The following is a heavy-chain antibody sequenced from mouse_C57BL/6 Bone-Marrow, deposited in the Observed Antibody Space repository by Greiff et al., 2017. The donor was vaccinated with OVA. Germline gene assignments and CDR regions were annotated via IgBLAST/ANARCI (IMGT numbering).Heavy chain of an antibody. CDR2: IYPGDGDT. Sequence: VQLQQSGAELVKPEASVKISCKASGYAFSSYWMNWVKQRPGKGLEWIGQIYPGDGDTNYNGKFKGKATLTADKSSSTAYMQLSSLTSEDSAVYFCARWVYDGYLDYWGQGTTLTVSS. J-gene: IGHJ2*01. V-gene: IGHV1-80*01. CDR1: GYAFSSYW. CDR3: ARWVYDGYLDY. D-gene: IGHD2-3*01.